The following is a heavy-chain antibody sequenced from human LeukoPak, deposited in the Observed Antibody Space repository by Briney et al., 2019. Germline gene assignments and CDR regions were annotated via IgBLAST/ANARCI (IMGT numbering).Heavy chain of an antibody. Sequence: GGSLRLSCAPSGFTFTNYAMTWVRQAPGKGLEWVSSISGGGGSTYYADSVKGRSTISRDNSKTTLYLQMNSMRAEDTAVYYCAKDRPNFHENSGHYYRRDGDSWGQGTLVTVSS. CDR2: ISGGGGST. CDR3: AKDRPNFHENSGHYYRRDGDS. CDR1: GFTFTNYA. D-gene: IGHD3-22*01. V-gene: IGHV3-23*01. J-gene: IGHJ5*01.